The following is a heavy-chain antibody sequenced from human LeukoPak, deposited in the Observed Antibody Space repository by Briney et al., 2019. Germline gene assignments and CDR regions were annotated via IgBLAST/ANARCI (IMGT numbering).Heavy chain of an antibody. CDR1: GFTVSSNY. CDR3: ARDRERAFDI. CDR2: ISSSSSYI. Sequence: PGGSLRLSCAASGFTVSSNYMSWVRQAPGKGLEWVSSISSSSSYIYYADSVKGRFTISRDNAKNSLYLQMNSLRAEDTAVYYCARDRERAFDIWGQGTMVTVSS. V-gene: IGHV3-21*01. J-gene: IGHJ3*02.